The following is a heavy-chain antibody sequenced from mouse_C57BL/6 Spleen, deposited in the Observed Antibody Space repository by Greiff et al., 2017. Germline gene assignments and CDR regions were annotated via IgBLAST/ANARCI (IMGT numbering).Heavy chain of an antibody. CDR3: TRDYYGNYVPYAMDD. Sequence: VKLVESGEGLVKPGGSLKLSCPSSGFTFSSYAMSWVRQTPEKRLEWVAYISSGGDYIYYADTVKGRFTISRDNARNTLYLQMSSLKSEDTAMYDCTRDYYGNYVPYAMDDWGQGTSVTVSS. CDR2: ISSGGDYI. CDR1: GFTFSSYA. V-gene: IGHV5-9-1*02. J-gene: IGHJ4*01. D-gene: IGHD2-1*01.